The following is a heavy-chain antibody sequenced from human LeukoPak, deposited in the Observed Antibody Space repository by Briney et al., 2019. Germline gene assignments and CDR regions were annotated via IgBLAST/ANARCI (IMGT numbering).Heavy chain of an antibody. Sequence: GGSLRLSCAASGFTFSSYAMSWVRQAPGKGLEWVSGISWNSGSIGYADSVKGRFTISRDNAKNSLYLQMNSLRAEDTALYYCAKGLAAAGFMVSYFDYWGQGTLVTVSS. V-gene: IGHV3-9*01. CDR3: AKGLAAAGFMVSYFDY. CDR1: GFTFSSYA. CDR2: ISWNSGSI. J-gene: IGHJ4*02. D-gene: IGHD6-13*01.